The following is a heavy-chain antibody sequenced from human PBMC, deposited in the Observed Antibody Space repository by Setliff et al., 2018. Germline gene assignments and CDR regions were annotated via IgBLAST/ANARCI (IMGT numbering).Heavy chain of an antibody. V-gene: IGHV1-18*01. Sequence: GASVKVSCKSSGYTFTSYGISWMRQAPGQGLEWMGWSSAYNGKTQYAQKFQGRVTMTTDTSTSTAYRELMSLTSDDTALYFCARDLGDLVVVAIPFDRWGQGTLVTVS. D-gene: IGHD2-15*01. CDR2: SSAYNGKT. CDR1: GYTFTSYG. J-gene: IGHJ4*02. CDR3: ARDLGDLVVVAIPFDR.